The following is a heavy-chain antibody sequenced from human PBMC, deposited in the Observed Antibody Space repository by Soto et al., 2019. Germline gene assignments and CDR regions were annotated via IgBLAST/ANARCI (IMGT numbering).Heavy chain of an antibody. Sequence: QVQLQQWGAGLLKPSETLSLTCAVYGGSFSGYYWSWIRQPPGKGLEWIGEINHSGSTNYNPSLKSRVTISVDTSKTQFSLKLSSVTAADTAVYYCARGYCSSTSCYEAQSPLILAGDAFDIWGQGTMVTVSS. D-gene: IGHD2-2*01. J-gene: IGHJ3*02. CDR3: ARGYCSSTSCYEAQSPLILAGDAFDI. CDR2: INHSGST. CDR1: GGSFSGYY. V-gene: IGHV4-34*01.